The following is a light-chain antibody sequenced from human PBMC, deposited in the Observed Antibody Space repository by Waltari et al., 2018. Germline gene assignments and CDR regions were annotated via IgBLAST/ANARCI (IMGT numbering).Light chain of an antibody. V-gene: IGLV1-40*01. CDR1: SSNIAAGSG. CDR2: DNT. J-gene: IGLJ1*01. CDR3: QSYDSSLRGFYV. Sequence: QSVLTQPPSLSGAPGQSVPISSPASSSNIAAGSGVAGYQQCPGTAPKLLIYDNTNRPSGVPARFSGSKSGTSASLAITGLQAEDEADYYCQSYDSSLRGFYVFGTGTKVTV.